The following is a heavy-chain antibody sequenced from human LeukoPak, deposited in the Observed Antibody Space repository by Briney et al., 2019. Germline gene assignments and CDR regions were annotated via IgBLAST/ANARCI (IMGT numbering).Heavy chain of an antibody. Sequence: SETLSLTCTVSGDSTTSNFWSWVRQPPGKGLEWIGEIHRSGSPNYNPSLQSRVTISIDRSRNQIALELSSVTAADTAVYYYARGILGGFNPGAYWGQGTLVTVSS. J-gene: IGHJ4*02. CDR1: GDSTTSNF. D-gene: IGHD1-14*01. CDR3: ARGILGGFNPGAY. V-gene: IGHV4-4*02. CDR2: IHRSGSP.